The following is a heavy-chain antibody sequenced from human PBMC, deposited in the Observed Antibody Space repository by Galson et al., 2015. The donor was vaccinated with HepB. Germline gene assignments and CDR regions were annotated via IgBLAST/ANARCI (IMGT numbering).Heavy chain of an antibody. CDR2: ISYDGSNK. J-gene: IGHJ4*02. CDR1: GFTFSSYG. Sequence: SLRLSCAASGFTFSSYGMHWVRQAPGKGLEWVAVISYDGSNKYYADSVKGRFTISRDNSKNTLYLQMNSLRAEDTAVYYCAKERHLGYWGQGTLVTVSS. CDR3: AKERHLGY. V-gene: IGHV3-30*18.